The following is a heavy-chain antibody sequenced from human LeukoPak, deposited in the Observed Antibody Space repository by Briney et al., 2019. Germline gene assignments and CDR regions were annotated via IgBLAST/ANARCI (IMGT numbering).Heavy chain of an antibody. D-gene: IGHD3-9*01. CDR1: GFTFSSYA. Sequence: GGSLRLSCAASGFTFSSYAMSWVRQAPGKGLEWVSTISASGGSTYYADSVKGRFTISRDNSKNTLDLQMSSLRAEGTAVYYCAKDYRYFDWLPLFDYWGQGTLVTVSS. CDR2: ISASGGST. J-gene: IGHJ4*02. V-gene: IGHV3-23*01. CDR3: AKDYRYFDWLPLFDY.